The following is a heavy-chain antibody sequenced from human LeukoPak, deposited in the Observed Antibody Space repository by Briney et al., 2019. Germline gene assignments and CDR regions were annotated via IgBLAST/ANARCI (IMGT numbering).Heavy chain of an antibody. CDR3: VSDPATVASYYFY. CDR2: IWYDGSKQ. V-gene: IGHV3-33*03. J-gene: IGHJ4*02. CDR1: GVTYSRNG. D-gene: IGHD4-23*01. Sequence: GGSLRVSCLEPGVTYSRNGLHSVRQPPGKGLEWVAVIWYDGSKQYNADSVKGRFSISRDNSKNTLYLQMNSLRDEDTAVYYCVSDPATVASYYFYWGQGTLVAVSS.